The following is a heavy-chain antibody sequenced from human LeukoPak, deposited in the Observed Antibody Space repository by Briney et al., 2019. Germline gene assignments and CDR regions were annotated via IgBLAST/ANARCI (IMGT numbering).Heavy chain of an antibody. CDR1: GFTFSSYS. CDR2: ISYDGSDK. Sequence: GGSLRLSCAASGFTFSSYSMHWVRQAPGKGLEWVAAISYDGSDKYYADSVKGRFTISRDNSKNTLYLQMNSLRAEDTAVYYCAKPESDHYYGSGSYYTSLGYFDYWGQGTLVTVSS. D-gene: IGHD3-10*01. J-gene: IGHJ4*02. CDR3: AKPESDHYYGSGSYYTSLGYFDY. V-gene: IGHV3-30*18.